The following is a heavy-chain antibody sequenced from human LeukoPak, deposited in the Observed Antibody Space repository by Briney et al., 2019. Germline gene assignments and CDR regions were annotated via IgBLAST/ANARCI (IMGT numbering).Heavy chain of an antibody. V-gene: IGHV4-61*02. CDR2: IYSSGST. CDR1: GGSISNGSYY. J-gene: IGHJ4*02. D-gene: IGHD4-17*01. Sequence: SETLSLTCTVSGGSISNGSYYWSWIRQPAGKGLEWIGRIYSSGSTNYNPSLKSRVTISLDTSKNQFSLKLRFVTAADTAVYYCARLSTVTTSFDYWGQGTLVTVSS. CDR3: ARLSTVTTSFDY.